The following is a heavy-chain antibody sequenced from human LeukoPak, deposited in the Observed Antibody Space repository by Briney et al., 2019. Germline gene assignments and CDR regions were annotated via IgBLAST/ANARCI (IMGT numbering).Heavy chain of an antibody. CDR2: INPNSGGT. J-gene: IGHJ3*02. D-gene: IGHD3-22*01. CDR3: ARDSAFYYDSSGYHDAFDI. Sequence: GASVKVSCKASGYTFTGYYMHWVRQAPGQGLEWMGWINPNSGGTNYAQKFQGWVTMTRDTSISTAYMELSRLRSDDTAVYYCARDSAFYYDSSGYHDAFDIWGQGTMVTVSS. V-gene: IGHV1-2*04. CDR1: GYTFTGYY.